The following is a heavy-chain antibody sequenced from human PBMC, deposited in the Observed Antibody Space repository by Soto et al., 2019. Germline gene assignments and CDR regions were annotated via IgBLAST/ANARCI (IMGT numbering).Heavy chain of an antibody. D-gene: IGHD4-17*01. CDR2: ISYYGTNE. CDR1: GFTLSGYG. CDR3: ARVGEYGDYPYYNYAMDV. Sequence: GGSLRLSCEAAGFTLSGYGMHWVRQAPGNGLEWVAVISYYGTNEYYEDSVKGRFTISRDNSRDTVYLQMRGLRSEETAVYYSARVGEYGDYPYYNYAMDVSGQGTTVTVSS. J-gene: IGHJ6*02. V-gene: IGHV3-30*03.